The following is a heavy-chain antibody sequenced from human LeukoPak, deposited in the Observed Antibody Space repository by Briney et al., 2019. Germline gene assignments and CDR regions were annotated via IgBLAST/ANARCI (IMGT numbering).Heavy chain of an antibody. J-gene: IGHJ4*02. V-gene: IGHV3-23*01. D-gene: IGHD4-23*01. Sequence: PGGSLRLSCAASGFTFSSYAMSWVRQAPGKGLEWVSAISGSGGSTYYADSVKGRFTISRDNSKNTLYLQMNSLRAEDTAVYYCARDEADYGGNSDQFDYWGQGTLVTVSS. CDR3: ARDEADYGGNSDQFDY. CDR1: GFTFSSYA. CDR2: ISGSGGST.